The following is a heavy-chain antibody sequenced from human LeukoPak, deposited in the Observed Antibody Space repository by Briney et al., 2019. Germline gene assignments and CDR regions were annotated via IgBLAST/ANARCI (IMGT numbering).Heavy chain of an antibody. V-gene: IGHV4-59*01. Sequence: SETLSLTCTVSGSSISNYYWSWIRQPPGKGLEWIGYIYYSGSANHNPSLKSRVPISVDTSKNQFSLKLSSVTAADTAVYYCARVTATTGIRYFDYWGQGTLVTVSS. J-gene: IGHJ4*02. CDR3: ARVTATTGIRYFDY. CDR1: GSSISNYY. D-gene: IGHD6-13*01. CDR2: IYYSGSA.